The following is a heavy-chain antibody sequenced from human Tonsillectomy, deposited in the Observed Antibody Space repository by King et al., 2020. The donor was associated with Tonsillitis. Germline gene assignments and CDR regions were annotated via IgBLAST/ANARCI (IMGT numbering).Heavy chain of an antibody. Sequence: VQLVESGGGLIQPGGSLRLSCAASGFTFSSYAMSWVRQAPGKGLEWVSGISGSGGSTYYADSVKGRFAISRDNSKNTLYLQMNSLRAEDTAVSYCAKDRDFWSPNGMDVWGQGTTVTVSS. CDR2: ISGSGGST. D-gene: IGHD3-3*01. J-gene: IGHJ6*02. CDR1: GFTFSSYA. CDR3: AKDRDFWSPNGMDV. V-gene: IGHV3-23*04.